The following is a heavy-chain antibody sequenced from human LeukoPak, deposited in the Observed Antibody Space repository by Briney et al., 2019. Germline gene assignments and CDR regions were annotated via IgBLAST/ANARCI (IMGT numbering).Heavy chain of an antibody. Sequence: GGSLRLSCAASGIIFSNYYMTWVRQSPGKGLEWVSSIDSRSKYIHDIDSVKGRFTISRDKAKNSLYLQMNNLRAEDTAVYYCATFDGLTAISYWGQGSLVTVSS. CDR3: ATFDGLTAISY. D-gene: IGHD2-21*02. CDR2: IDSRSKYI. V-gene: IGHV3-21*01. CDR1: GIIFSNYY. J-gene: IGHJ4*02.